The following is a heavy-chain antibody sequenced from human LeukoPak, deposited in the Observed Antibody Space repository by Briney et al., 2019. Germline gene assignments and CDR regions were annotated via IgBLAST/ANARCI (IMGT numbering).Heavy chain of an antibody. CDR1: GFIFSSYN. J-gene: IGHJ4*02. Sequence: GGSLRLSCAASGFIFSSYNMHWVRQAPGKGLEWVAAILYDGSKKYYADSVKGRFSVYRDNSNYTLYMELNSLRAEDTALYSCAKEDAAQPDYWGQGTLVTVSS. CDR3: AKEDAAQPDY. V-gene: IGHV3-30*18. D-gene: IGHD2-2*01. CDR2: ILYDGSKK.